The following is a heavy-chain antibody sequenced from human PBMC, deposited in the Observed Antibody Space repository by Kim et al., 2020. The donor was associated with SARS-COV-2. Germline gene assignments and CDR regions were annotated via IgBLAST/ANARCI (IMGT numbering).Heavy chain of an antibody. CDR1: GFTFSNYG. J-gene: IGHJ4*02. V-gene: IGHV3-23*01. CDR3: AGICGTTSCSDDY. CDR2: ISFGGVT. D-gene: IGHD2-2*01. Sequence: WGSLRLSCAASGFTFSNYGVSWVRQAPGKGLEWVSAISFGGVTDYADSVRGRFTTSRDNPKSTVYLQMNSLRAEDTAVYYCAGICGTTSCSDDYWGQGTLVTVSS.